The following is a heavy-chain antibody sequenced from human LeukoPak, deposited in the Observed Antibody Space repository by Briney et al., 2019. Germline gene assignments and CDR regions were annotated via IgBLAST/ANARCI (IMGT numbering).Heavy chain of an antibody. D-gene: IGHD1-7*01. J-gene: IGHJ6*02. Sequence: GGSLRLSCATSGFTFSSYAMSWVRQAPGKGLEWVSAIRGSGGSTYYADSVKGRFTISRDNSKNTLYLQMNSLRAEDTAVCYCAKGTSPYYYGMDVWGQGTTVTVSS. V-gene: IGHV3-23*01. CDR1: GFTFSSYA. CDR3: AKGTSPYYYGMDV. CDR2: IRGSGGST.